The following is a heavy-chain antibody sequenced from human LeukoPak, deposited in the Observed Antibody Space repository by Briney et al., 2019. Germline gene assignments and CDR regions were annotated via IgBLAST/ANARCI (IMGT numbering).Heavy chain of an antibody. CDR3: ARGPSSREWGSGSNWFDP. CDR1: GFTVSSNY. D-gene: IGHD2-2*01. V-gene: IGHV3-66*02. J-gene: IGHJ5*02. CDR2: IYSGSDT. Sequence: GGSLRLSCAASGFTVSSNYMSWVRQAPGKGLEWLSVIYSGSDTYYADSVKGRFTASRDNSKNTLYLQMSSLRPEDTAVYFCARGPSSREWGSGSNWFDPWGQGTLVTVSS.